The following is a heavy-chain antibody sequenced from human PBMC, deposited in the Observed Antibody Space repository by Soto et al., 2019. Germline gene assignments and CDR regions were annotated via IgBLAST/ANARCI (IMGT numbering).Heavy chain of an antibody. CDR2: IIPIFGTA. D-gene: IGHD3-10*01. CDR3: ARAEVTMVRGVKRAYYGMDV. Sequence: QVQLVQSGAEVKKPGSSVKVSCKASGGTFRSYAISWVRQAPGQGLEWMGGIIPIFGTANYAQKFQGRVTINADESTGTAYMEMRSVRSEDTAVYYCARAEVTMVRGVKRAYYGMDVWGQGTPVTVSS. J-gene: IGHJ6*02. CDR1: GGTFRSYA. V-gene: IGHV1-69*01.